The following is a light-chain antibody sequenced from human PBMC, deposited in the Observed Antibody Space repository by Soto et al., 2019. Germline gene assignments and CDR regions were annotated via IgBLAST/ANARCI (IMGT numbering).Light chain of an antibody. CDR3: QQYNDWPPIT. J-gene: IGKJ5*01. CDR1: QSVSNN. V-gene: IGKV3-15*01. CDR2: YAS. Sequence: EIMMTQSPVTLSVSPGERATLSCRASQSVSNNLAWYQQKPGQAPRLLIYYASTRATGIPARFSGSGSGTEFTLTISSLQSEDFALYYCQQYNDWPPITFGQGTLLEIK.